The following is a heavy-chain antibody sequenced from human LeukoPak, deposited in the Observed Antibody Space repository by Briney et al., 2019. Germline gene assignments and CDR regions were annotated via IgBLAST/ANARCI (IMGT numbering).Heavy chain of an antibody. V-gene: IGHV3-30*04. CDR1: GFTFSSYA. J-gene: IGHJ5*02. Sequence: GGSLRLSCAASGFTFSSYAMHWVRQAPGKGLEWVAVISYDGSNKYYADSVKGRFTISRDNSKNTLYLQMNSLRAEDTAVYYCARAVIGAYYYDSSGYHNWFDPWGQGTLVTVSS. D-gene: IGHD3-22*01. CDR2: ISYDGSNK. CDR3: ARAVIGAYYYDSSGYHNWFDP.